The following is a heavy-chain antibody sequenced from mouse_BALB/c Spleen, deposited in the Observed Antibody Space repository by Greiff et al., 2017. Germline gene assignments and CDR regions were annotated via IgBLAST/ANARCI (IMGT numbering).Heavy chain of an antibody. D-gene: IGHD2-1*01. CDR1: GFSLTSYG. Sequence: VKLMESGPGLVQPSQSLSITCTVSGFSLTSYGVHWVRQSPGKGLEWLGVIWSGGSTDYNAAFISRLSISKDNSKSQVFFKMNSLQANDTAIYYCARKRGNYGNNYYAMDYWGQGTSVTVSS. J-gene: IGHJ4*01. CDR3: ARKRGNYGNNYYAMDY. CDR2: IWSGGST. V-gene: IGHV2-2*02.